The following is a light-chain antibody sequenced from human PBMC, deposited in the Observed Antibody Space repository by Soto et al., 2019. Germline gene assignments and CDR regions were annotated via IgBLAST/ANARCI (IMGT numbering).Light chain of an antibody. V-gene: IGKV1-27*01. CDR3: QKYSSVPV. CDR2: AAS. Sequence: DIQMTQSPPSLSASVGDRVTITCRASQGIRNFVAWYQQKPGKAPKLLIYAASTLQSWVPTRFSGSGSGTDFTLTINGLQPEDVATYSCQKYSSVPVFGPGTKVEIK. CDR1: QGIRNF. J-gene: IGKJ3*01.